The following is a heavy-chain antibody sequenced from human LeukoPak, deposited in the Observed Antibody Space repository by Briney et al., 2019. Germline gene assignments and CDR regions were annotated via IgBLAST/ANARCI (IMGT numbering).Heavy chain of an antibody. V-gene: IGHV4-59*01. CDR2: IYYIGSS. CDR1: GGSISSYY. Sequence: PGAPLSLTCTVSGGSISSYYWSWIRQPAGKGLEWIGYIYYIGSSDYNSSLKSRVIMSVDTSKNQFSLKLSSVTAADAAVYYCARLWLFPGLNLVVVPAASDWYFDLWGRGTLVTVSS. CDR3: ARLWLFPGLNLVVVPAASDWYFDL. D-gene: IGHD2-2*01. J-gene: IGHJ2*01.